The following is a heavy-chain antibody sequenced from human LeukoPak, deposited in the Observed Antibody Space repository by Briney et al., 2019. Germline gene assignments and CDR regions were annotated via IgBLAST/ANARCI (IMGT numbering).Heavy chain of an antibody. J-gene: IGHJ6*02. CDR2: INPSGGST. CDR3: AREEALPQRHIVVVTATYYYYGMDV. Sequence: GASVKVSCKASGYTFTSYYMHWVRQAPGQGLEWMGIINPSGGSTSYAQKFQGRVTMTRDTSTSTVYMELSSLRSKDTAVYYCAREEALPQRHIVVVTATYYYYGMDVWGQGTTVTVSS. D-gene: IGHD2-21*02. V-gene: IGHV1-46*01. CDR1: GYTFTSYY.